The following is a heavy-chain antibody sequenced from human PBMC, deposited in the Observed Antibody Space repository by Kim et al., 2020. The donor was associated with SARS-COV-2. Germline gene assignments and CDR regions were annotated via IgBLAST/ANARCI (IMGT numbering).Heavy chain of an antibody. J-gene: IGHJ4*02. V-gene: IGHV3-23*01. CDR2: ISGSGGST. D-gene: IGHD3-22*01. CDR3: AKDQSYYYDSSGYYSADY. Sequence: GGSLRLSCAASGFTFSSYAMSWVRQAPGKGLEWVSAISGSGGSTYYADSVKGRFTISRDNSKNTLYLQMNSLRAEDTAVYYCAKDQSYYYDSSGYYSADYWGQGTLVTVSS. CDR1: GFTFSSYA.